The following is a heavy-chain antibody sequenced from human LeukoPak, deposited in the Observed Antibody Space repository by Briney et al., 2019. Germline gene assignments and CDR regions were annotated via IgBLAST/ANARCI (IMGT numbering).Heavy chain of an antibody. D-gene: IGHD3-3*01. CDR1: GFTLNHLD. CDR3: ARAVDFWSGYDY. J-gene: IGHJ4*02. CDR2: ISSNGGST. Sequence: PGGSLTLSCAPSGFTLNHLDMHWVRHATGKGLEYVSAISSNGGSTYYANSVKGRFTISRDNSKNTLYLQMGSLRAEDMAVYYCARAVDFWSGYDYWGQGTLVTVSS. V-gene: IGHV3-64*01.